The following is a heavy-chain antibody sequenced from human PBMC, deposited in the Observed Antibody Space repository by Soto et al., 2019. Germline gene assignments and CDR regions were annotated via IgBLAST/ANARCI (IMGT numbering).Heavy chain of an antibody. CDR3: AIDGAAAPYGMDV. CDR1: GDSVSSNSTA. D-gene: IGHD6-13*01. CDR2: TYYRSKWYN. V-gene: IGHV6-1*01. J-gene: IGHJ6*02. Sequence: QVQLQQSGPGLVKPSQTLSLTCAISGDSVSSNSTAWNRIRQSPSRGLEWLGRTYYRSKWYNDYALSVKSRITSNPDTSNNQVSLQLNSVAPENTAVYYCAIDGAAAPYGMDVWGQGTTVTVSS.